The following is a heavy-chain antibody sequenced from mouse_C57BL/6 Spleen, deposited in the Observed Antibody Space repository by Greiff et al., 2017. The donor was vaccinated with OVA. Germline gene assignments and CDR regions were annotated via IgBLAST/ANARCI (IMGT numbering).Heavy chain of an antibody. D-gene: IGHD2-1*01. V-gene: IGHV5-9-1*02. CDR2: ISSGGDYI. CDR3: TRVYGNYGNFDY. CDR1: GFTFSSYA. J-gene: IGHJ2*01. Sequence: DVHLVESGEGLVKPGGSLKLSCAASGFTFSSYAMSWVRQTPEKRLEWVAYISSGGDYIYYADTVKGRFTISRDNARNTLYLQMSSLKSEDTAMYYCTRVYGNYGNFDYWGQGTTLTVSS.